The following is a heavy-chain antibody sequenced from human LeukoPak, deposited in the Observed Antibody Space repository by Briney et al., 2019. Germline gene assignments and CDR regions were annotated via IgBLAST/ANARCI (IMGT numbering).Heavy chain of an antibody. CDR2: ISSSSSYI. D-gene: IGHD6-19*01. Sequence: KPGGSLRLSCAASGFTFSSYSMNWVRQAPGKGLEWVSSISSSSSYIYYADSVKGRFTISRDNAKNSLYLQMNSLRAEDTAVYYCAKGVSSGWTGIDYWGQGTLVTVSS. V-gene: IGHV3-21*01. CDR1: GFTFSSYS. CDR3: AKGVSSGWTGIDY. J-gene: IGHJ4*02.